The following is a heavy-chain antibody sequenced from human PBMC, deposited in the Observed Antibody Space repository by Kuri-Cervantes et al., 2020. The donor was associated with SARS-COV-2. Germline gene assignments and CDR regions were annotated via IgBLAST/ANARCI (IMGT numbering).Heavy chain of an antibody. CDR1: GDSITIYY. V-gene: IGHV4-59*01. D-gene: IGHD3-10*01. Sequence: GSLRLSCTVSGDSITIYYWSWIRQSPGKGLEWIGYISETGGTNYNPSLKSRVTMSVDISKNQFSLKMNSVNAADTAVYYCARGTTPVYVSGPLWFHLDLWGQGTPVTVSS. CDR2: ISETGGT. J-gene: IGHJ5*02. CDR3: ARGTTPVYVSGPLWFHLDL.